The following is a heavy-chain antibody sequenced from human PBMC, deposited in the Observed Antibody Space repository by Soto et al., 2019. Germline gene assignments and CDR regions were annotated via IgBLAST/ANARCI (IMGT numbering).Heavy chain of an antibody. CDR2: IRSKANSYAT. CDR1: GFTFSGSA. Sequence: GGSLRLSCAASGFTFSGSAMHWVRQASGKGLEWVGRIRSKANSYATAYAASVKGRFTISRDDSKNTAYLQMNSLKTEDTAVYYCARTLYGDNVDYWGQGTLVTVSS. D-gene: IGHD4-17*01. J-gene: IGHJ4*02. CDR3: ARTLYGDNVDY. V-gene: IGHV3-73*01.